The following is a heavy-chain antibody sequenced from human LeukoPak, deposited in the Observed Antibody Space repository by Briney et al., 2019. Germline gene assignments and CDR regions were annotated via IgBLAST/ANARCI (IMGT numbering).Heavy chain of an antibody. CDR1: GGSISSGGYY. J-gene: IGHJ5*02. V-gene: IGHV4-31*02. Sequence: SGTLCLTCTVSGGSISSGGYYWSWIRQHPGKGLEWIGYIYYSGSTYYNPSLKGRVTISVDTSKNQFSLKLSSVTAADTAVYFCARGRYSGYPNNWFDPWGQGTLVTVSS. CDR2: IYYSGST. CDR3: ARGRYSGYPNNWFDP. D-gene: IGHD5-12*01.